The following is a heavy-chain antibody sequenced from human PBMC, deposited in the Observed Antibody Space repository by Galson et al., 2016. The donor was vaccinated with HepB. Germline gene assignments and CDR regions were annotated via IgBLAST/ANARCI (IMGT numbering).Heavy chain of an antibody. CDR1: GFTFSNYA. J-gene: IGHJ6*02. D-gene: IGHD4-11*01. V-gene: IGHV3-30-3*01. Sequence: SLRLSCAASGFTFSNYAMNWVRQAPGTGLGWVAVISYDGSNKYYADSVKGRSTISRDNSKNTLYLQMNSLRAEDTAVYYCARDTRPYSNLRHGMDVWGQGTTVTVSS. CDR2: ISYDGSNK. CDR3: ARDTRPYSNLRHGMDV.